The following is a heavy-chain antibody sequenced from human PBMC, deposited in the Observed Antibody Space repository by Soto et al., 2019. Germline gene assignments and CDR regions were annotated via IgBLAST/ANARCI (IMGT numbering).Heavy chain of an antibody. Sequence: SETLSLTCAVYGGSFSGYYWSWIRQPPWKGLEWIGEINHSGSTNYNPSLKSRVTISVDTSKNQFSLKLSSVTAADTAVYYCARTRGLTPFDYWGQGTLVTVSS. D-gene: IGHD5-12*01. J-gene: IGHJ4*02. CDR1: GGSFSGYY. V-gene: IGHV4-34*01. CDR3: ARTRGLTPFDY. CDR2: INHSGST.